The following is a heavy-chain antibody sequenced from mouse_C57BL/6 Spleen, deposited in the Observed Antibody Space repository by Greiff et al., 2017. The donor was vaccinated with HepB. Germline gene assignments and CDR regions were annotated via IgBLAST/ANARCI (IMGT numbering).Heavy chain of an antibody. CDR1: GFTFSDYY. CDR2: ISNGGGST. V-gene: IGHV5-12*01. Sequence: VQLVESGGGLVQPGGSLKLSCAASGFTFSDYYMYWVRQTPEKRLEWVAYISNGGGSTYYPDTVKGRFTISRDNAKNTLYLQMSRLKSEDTAMYYCARRMVTTENYAMDYWGQGTSVTVSS. CDR3: ARRMVTTENYAMDY. J-gene: IGHJ4*01. D-gene: IGHD2-2*01.